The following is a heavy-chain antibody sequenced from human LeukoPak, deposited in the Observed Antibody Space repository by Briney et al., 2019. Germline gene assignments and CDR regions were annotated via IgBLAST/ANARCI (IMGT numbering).Heavy chain of an antibody. CDR2: IKSKLNGGTT. CDR3: ATDDPLNGA. J-gene: IGHJ4*02. CDR1: GFAFSSYA. Sequence: GGSLRLSCAASGFAFSSYAVSWVRQAPGKGLEWGGRIKSKLNGGTTDYAEYVKGRFIISRDDSESRLSLQMNSLKTEHTAVYYCATDDPLNGAWGQGTLVTVSS. V-gene: IGHV3-15*01. D-gene: IGHD1-26*01.